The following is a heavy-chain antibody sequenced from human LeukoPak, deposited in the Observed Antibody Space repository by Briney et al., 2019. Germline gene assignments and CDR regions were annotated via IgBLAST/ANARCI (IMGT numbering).Heavy chain of an antibody. CDR1: GFTFSSYA. J-gene: IGHJ3*02. Sequence: PVGSLRLSCAASGFTFSSYAMHWVRQAPGKGLEWVVVISYDGSNKYYADSVKGRFTISRDNSKNTLYLQMNSLRAEDTAVYYCARDMGYYEARQGDAFDIWGQGTMVTVSS. CDR2: ISYDGSNK. CDR3: ARDMGYYEARQGDAFDI. V-gene: IGHV3-30*01. D-gene: IGHD3-22*01.